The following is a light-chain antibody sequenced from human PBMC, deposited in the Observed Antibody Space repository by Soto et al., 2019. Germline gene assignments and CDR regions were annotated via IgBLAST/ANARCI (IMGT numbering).Light chain of an antibody. CDR2: EVS. J-gene: IGLJ2*01. CDR1: SSDVGGYNY. CDR3: SSYTRDSTLV. Sequence: QSVLTQPASVSGSPGQSITISCTGTSSDVGGYNYVSWYQHHPGKAPKLLIYEVSNRPSGVSNRFSGSKSGNTASLTISGLQAEDEADYYCSSYTRDSTLVFGGGTKLPVL. V-gene: IGLV2-14*01.